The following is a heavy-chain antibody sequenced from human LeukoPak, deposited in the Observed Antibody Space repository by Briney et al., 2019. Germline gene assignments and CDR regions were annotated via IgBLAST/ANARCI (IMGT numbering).Heavy chain of an antibody. D-gene: IGHD5-18*01. V-gene: IGHV1-18*01. CDR2: ISAYNGNT. Sequence: ASVKVSCKASGYTFTSYGISWVRQAPGQGLEWMGWISAYNGNTNYAQKLQGRVTMTTDTSTSTAYTELRSLRSDDTAVHYCANTAMVIGEVYFDYWGQGTLVTVSS. CDR1: GYTFTSYG. J-gene: IGHJ4*02. CDR3: ANTAMVIGEVYFDY.